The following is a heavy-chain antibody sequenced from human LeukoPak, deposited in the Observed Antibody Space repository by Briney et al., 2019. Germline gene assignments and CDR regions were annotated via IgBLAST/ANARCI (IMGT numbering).Heavy chain of an antibody. J-gene: IGHJ3*02. Sequence: PSETLSLTCTVSGGSISSYYWSWIRQPPGKGLEWIGYIYYSGSTNYNPSLKSRVTISVDTSKNQFSLKLSSVTAADTAVYYCAREREYCSSTSCYLSAFDTWGQGTMVTVSS. CDR3: AREREYCSSTSCYLSAFDT. CDR1: GGSISSYY. V-gene: IGHV4-59*01. CDR2: IYYSGST. D-gene: IGHD2-2*01.